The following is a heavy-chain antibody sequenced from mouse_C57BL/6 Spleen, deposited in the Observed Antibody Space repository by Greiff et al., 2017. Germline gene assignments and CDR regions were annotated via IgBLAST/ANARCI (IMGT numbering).Heavy chain of an antibody. CDR2: ILPGSGST. CDR3: TRECWYFDV. V-gene: IGHV1-9*01. J-gene: IGHJ1*03. Sequence: VQLQQSGAELLKPGASVKMSCKATGYTFTGSWIAWVKQRPGHGLEWIGEILPGSGSTNYNETFKGKATFTAAKSSNTAYLQLSILPTDNSAIYYGTRECWYFDVWGTGTTVTVSS. CDR1: GYTFTGSW.